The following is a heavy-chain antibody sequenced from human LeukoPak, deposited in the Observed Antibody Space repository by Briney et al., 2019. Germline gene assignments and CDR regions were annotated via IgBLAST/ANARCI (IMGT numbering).Heavy chain of an antibody. CDR1: GFTFRNFT. V-gene: IGHV3-23*01. J-gene: IGHJ4*02. Sequence: GGSLRLSCSASGFTFRNFTISWVRQAPGKGLEWVSSIGGGDTHYADSVKGRFTISRDDSRSTVDLQMSSLRAEDTAVYYCAKDGQSFNSMYDYFDSWGQGTLVTVSS. D-gene: IGHD2-8*01. CDR2: IGGGDT. CDR3: AKDGQSFNSMYDYFDS.